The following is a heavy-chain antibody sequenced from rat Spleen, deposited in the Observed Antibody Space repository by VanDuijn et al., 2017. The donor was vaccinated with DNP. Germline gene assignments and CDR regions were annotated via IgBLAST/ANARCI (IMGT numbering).Heavy chain of an antibody. V-gene: IGHV2-32*01. CDR2: IWNDGDT. Sequence: QVQLKESGPGLVQPSQTLSLTCTVSGFPLTTYHVHWVRQPPGKGLEWMGVIWNDGDTSYNSALKSRLIISRDTSKSQVFLKINSLQTEDTATYYCARDYYSGDPFVYWGQGTLVTVSS. CDR3: ARDYYSGDPFVY. D-gene: IGHD1-1*01. J-gene: IGHJ3*01. CDR1: GFPLTTYH.